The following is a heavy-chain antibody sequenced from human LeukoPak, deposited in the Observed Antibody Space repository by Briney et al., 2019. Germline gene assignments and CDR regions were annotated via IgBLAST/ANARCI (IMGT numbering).Heavy chain of an antibody. V-gene: IGHV3-15*01. CDR2: IKSKNEGGTT. CDR3: TTHPYCSSTSCYGFIDY. D-gene: IGHD2-2*01. CDR1: GFTFSNAW. Sequence: GGSLRLSCAASGFTFSNAWMSWVRQAPGKGLEWVGRIKSKNEGGTTDYAAPVKGRFTILRDDSKNTLYLQMNSLKTEDTAVYYCTTHPYCSSTSCYGFIDYWGQGTLVTVSS. J-gene: IGHJ4*02.